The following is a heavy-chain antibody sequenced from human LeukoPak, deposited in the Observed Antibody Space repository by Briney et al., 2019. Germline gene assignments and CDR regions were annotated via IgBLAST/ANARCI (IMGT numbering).Heavy chain of an antibody. CDR1: GVSISSYY. J-gene: IGHJ1*01. CDR2: IYTSGST. CDR3: ARGGVVTQPGYFQH. Sequence: SETLSLTCTVSGVSISSYYWNWIRQPAGKGLEWIGRIYTSGSTNFNPSLKSRVIMSVDTSKNQFSLKLSSVTAADTAVYYCARGGVVTQPGYFQHWGQGTLVTVSS. D-gene: IGHD3-3*01. V-gene: IGHV4-4*07.